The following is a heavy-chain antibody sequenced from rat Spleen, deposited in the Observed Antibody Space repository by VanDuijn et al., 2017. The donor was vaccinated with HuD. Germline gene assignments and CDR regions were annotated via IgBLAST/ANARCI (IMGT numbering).Heavy chain of an antibody. V-gene: IGHV5-22*01. D-gene: IGHD1-4*01. J-gene: IGHJ2*01. CDR1: GFTFSDYG. CDR2: ISYEGSST. CDR3: SPLPGRNLAY. Sequence: EVQLVESDGGLVQPGRSLKLSCAASGFTFSDYGMAWVRQAPTKGLEWVASISYEGSSTYYGDSVKGRFTISRDNAKSTLYLQMNSLRSEDTATYYCSPLPGRNLAYWGQGVVVTVSS.